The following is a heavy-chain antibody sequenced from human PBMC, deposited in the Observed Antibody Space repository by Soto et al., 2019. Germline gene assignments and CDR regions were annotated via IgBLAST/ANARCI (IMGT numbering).Heavy chain of an antibody. CDR3: ATIVGATKSWWFDP. J-gene: IGHJ5*02. Sequence: GASVKVSCKVSGYTLTELSMHWVRQAPGKGLEWMGGFDPEDGETIYAQKFQGRVTMTEDTSTDTAYMELSSLRSEDTAVYYCATIVGATKSWWFDPWGPGTLVTVSS. CDR1: GYTLTELS. D-gene: IGHD1-26*01. V-gene: IGHV1-24*01. CDR2: FDPEDGET.